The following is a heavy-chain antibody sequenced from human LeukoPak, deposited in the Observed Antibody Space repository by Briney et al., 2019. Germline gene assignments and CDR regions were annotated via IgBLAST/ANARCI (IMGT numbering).Heavy chain of an antibody. V-gene: IGHV3-7*04. CDR2: IKEDGSQK. CDR1: GFTFSSYW. J-gene: IGHJ4*02. CDR3: ARGLTRSDY. Sequence: GASLRLSCAASGFTFSSYWMSWVRQSPGKGLEWVANIKEDGSQKYYVDSVKGRFTISRDNAKNSLYLQMNSLRGEDTAVYYCARGLTRSDYWGQGTLVTVSS.